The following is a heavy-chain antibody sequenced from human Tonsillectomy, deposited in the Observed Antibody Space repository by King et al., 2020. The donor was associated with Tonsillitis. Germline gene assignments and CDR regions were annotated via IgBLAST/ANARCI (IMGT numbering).Heavy chain of an antibody. CDR3: ARHYDSSGHFLKTFDH. CDR2: IYYSGFT. D-gene: IGHD3-22*01. Sequence: LQLQESGPGLVKPSETLSLTCTVSGGSISSSTYYWGWIRQPPGKGLEWIGSIYYSGFTYYNPSLRSRLTISVDTSKNQFSLRLSSVTAADTAVYYCARHYDSSGHFLKTFDHWGQGTLVTVSS. J-gene: IGHJ4*02. V-gene: IGHV4-39*07. CDR1: GGSISSSTYY.